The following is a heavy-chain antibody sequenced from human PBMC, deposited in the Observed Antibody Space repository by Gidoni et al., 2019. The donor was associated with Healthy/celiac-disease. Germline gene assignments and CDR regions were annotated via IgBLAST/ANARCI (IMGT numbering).Heavy chain of an antibody. J-gene: IGHJ6*02. CDR2: IYYSGST. CDR3: ARTYSSSSSYYYYYYGMDV. V-gene: IGHV4-39*01. Sequence: QLQLQESGPGLVKPSETLSLTCTVSGGSISSSSYYWGWIRQPPGKGLEWIGSIYYSGSTYYNPSLKSRVTISVDTSKNQFSLKLSSVTAADTAVYYCARTYSSSSSYYYYYYGMDVWGQGTTVTVSS. D-gene: IGHD6-6*01. CDR1: GGSISSSSYY.